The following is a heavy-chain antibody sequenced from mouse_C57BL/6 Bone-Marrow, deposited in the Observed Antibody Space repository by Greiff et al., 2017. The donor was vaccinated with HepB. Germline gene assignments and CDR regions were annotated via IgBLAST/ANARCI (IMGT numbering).Heavy chain of an antibody. CDR2: ISSGGSYT. Sequence: EVKVVESGGDLVKPGGSLKLSCAASGFTFSSYGMSWVRQTPDKRLEWVATISSGGSYTYYPDSVKGRFTISRDNAKNTLYLQMSSLKSEDTAMYYCARIYDGYYGVFYAMDYWGQGTSVTVSS. CDR1: GFTFSSYG. J-gene: IGHJ4*01. V-gene: IGHV5-6*01. CDR3: ARIYDGYYGVFYAMDY. D-gene: IGHD2-3*01.